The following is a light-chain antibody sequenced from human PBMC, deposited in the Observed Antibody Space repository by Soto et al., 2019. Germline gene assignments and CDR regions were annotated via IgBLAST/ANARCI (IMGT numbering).Light chain of an antibody. CDR3: HQYGSSWT. Sequence: EVLLTQSPGTLSWFPGERATLSCRASQSVTNSYLAWFQQKPRQAPRPLIYGISNRASGIPDRLSGSGSGTDFTLTISRLEPEDFAVYYCHQYGSSWTFGQGTKVDIK. J-gene: IGKJ1*01. CDR1: QSVTNSY. CDR2: GIS. V-gene: IGKV3-20*01.